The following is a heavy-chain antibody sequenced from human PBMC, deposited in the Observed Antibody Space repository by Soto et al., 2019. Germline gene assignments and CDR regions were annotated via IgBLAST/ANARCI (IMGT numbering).Heavy chain of an antibody. J-gene: IGHJ4*02. CDR1: GFTFSSYA. V-gene: IGHV3-23*01. CDR2: ITGSGDDT. D-gene: IGHD2-2*01. CDR3: AKGSRTSRPYYFDY. Sequence: GGSLRLSCAASGFTFSSYAMSWVRQTPEKGLEWVSAITGSGDDTYYADSVKGRFTISRDNSKNTLYLQMNTLGADDTALYYCAKGSRTSRPYYFDYWGQGTLVTVSS.